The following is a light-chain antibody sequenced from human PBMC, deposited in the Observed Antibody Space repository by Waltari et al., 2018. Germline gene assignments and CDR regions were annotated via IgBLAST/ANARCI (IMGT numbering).Light chain of an antibody. Sequence: QSALTQPPSASGSPGQSVTISCTGTSSDVGGYNYVSWYQQYPGKAPKLMIYEASKRPSGVPDRFSGSKSGNTASLTVSGLQAEDEANYYCSSYAGSNNWVFGGGTKVTVL. V-gene: IGLV2-8*01. J-gene: IGLJ3*02. CDR3: SSYAGSNNWV. CDR2: EAS. CDR1: SSDVGGYNY.